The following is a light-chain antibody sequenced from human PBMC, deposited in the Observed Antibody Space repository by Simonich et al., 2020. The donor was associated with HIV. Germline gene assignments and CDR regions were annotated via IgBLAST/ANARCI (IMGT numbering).Light chain of an antibody. CDR2: KPS. J-gene: IGKJ2*01. CDR3: QQYCSTPHT. Sequence: DIQLTQSPSTLSASVGDRVTITCRPSQSISSWLAWYQQKPGKAPKLLIYKPSSLESGVPSRFSGSGSGTDFTLTISSLQAEDVAVYYCQQYCSTPHTFGQGTKLEIK. V-gene: IGKV1-5*03. CDR1: QSISSW.